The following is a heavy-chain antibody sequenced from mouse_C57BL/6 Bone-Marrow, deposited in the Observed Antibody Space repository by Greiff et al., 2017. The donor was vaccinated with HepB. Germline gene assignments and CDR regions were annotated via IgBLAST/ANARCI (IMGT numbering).Heavy chain of an antibody. Sequence: EVKLQESGPGLVKPSQSLSLTCSVTGYSITSGYYWNWIRQFPGNNLEWMGYISYDGSNNYNPSLKNRISITRDTSKNQFFLKLNSVTTEDTATYYCARSWLRRGAWFAYWGQGTLVTVSA. CDR3: ARSWLRRGAWFAY. CDR2: ISYDGSN. D-gene: IGHD2-2*01. CDR1: GYSITSGYY. V-gene: IGHV3-6*01. J-gene: IGHJ3*01.